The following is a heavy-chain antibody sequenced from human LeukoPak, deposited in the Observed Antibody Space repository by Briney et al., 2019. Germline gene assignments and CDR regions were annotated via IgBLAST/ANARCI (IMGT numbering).Heavy chain of an antibody. Sequence: GGSLRLFCAASGFTYSTYNMHCARQATGKGLEWVSSITSSSSHTLHADSVKGRFTISRDHAKNSLYLQMNSRRAQDTGIYYCETYRQVLLRLESWGQGTLVTVSS. J-gene: IGHJ5*02. CDR2: ITSSSSHT. V-gene: IGHV3-21*01. CDR1: GFTYSTYN. CDR3: ETYRQVLLRLES. D-gene: IGHD3-16*01.